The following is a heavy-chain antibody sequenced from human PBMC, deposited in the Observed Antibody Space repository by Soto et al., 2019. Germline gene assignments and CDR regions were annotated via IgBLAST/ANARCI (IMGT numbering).Heavy chain of an antibody. CDR2: INAGNGNT. V-gene: IGHV1-3*01. CDR3: ARGPSRYSSSWYGGY. J-gene: IGHJ4*02. D-gene: IGHD6-13*01. CDR1: GYTFTSYA. Sequence: QVQLVQSGAEVKKPGASVKVSCKASGYTFTSYAMHWVRQAPGQRLEWMGWINAGNGNTKYSQKFQGRVTITRDTSASTAYMEVSSLRSEDTAVYYRARGPSRYSSSWYGGYLGQGTLVTVSS.